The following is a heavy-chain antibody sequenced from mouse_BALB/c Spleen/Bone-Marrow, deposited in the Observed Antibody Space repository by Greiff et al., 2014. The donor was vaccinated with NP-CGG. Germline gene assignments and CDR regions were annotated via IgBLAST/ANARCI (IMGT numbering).Heavy chain of an antibody. CDR1: GFYIKNTY. Sequence: VQLKESGAELVEPGASVRLSCTASGFYIKNTYMHWGKQRPEKGLEWIGRIDPANGNTKYDPKFQGKATITADTSSNTAYLQLSSLTSEDTAVYYCALYYDYDVGYWGQGTTLTVSS. D-gene: IGHD2-4*01. CDR3: ALYYDYDVGY. CDR2: IDPANGNT. J-gene: IGHJ2*01. V-gene: IGHV14-3*02.